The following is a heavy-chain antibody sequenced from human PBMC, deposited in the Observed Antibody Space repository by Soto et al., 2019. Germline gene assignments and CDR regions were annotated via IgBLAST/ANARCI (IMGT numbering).Heavy chain of an antibody. D-gene: IGHD3-3*01. CDR3: ARGGGVGVAGSAAFDM. CDR1: GYPVTAYY. Sequence: QLHLVQSGAVVKKPGASVTVSCSASGYPVTAYYMHWVRQAPGRGLEWMGGINPATGAAKYTQTSQGRVTMTRDPSTSTVCMELSGLTSEDTAVFYWARGGGVGVAGSAAFDMWGQGTLVTVSS. J-gene: IGHJ3*02. CDR2: INPATGAA. V-gene: IGHV1-2*02.